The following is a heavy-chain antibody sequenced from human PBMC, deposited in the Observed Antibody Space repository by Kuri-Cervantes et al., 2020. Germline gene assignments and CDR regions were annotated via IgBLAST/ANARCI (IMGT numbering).Heavy chain of an antibody. Sequence: SVKVSCKASGGTFSSYAISWVRQAPGQGLEWMGGIIPIFGTANYAQKFQGRVIMTTDTSTSIAYMDLRTLRSDDTAVYYCARIRCSSNSCYAGRNWFDPWGQGTLVTVSS. CDR3: ARIRCSSNSCYAGRNWFDP. CDR2: IIPIFGTA. CDR1: GGTFSSYA. J-gene: IGHJ5*02. V-gene: IGHV1-69*05. D-gene: IGHD2-2*01.